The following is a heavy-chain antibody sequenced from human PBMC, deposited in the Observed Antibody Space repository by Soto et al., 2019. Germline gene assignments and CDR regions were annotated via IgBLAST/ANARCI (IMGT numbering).Heavy chain of an antibody. J-gene: IGHJ6*02. Sequence: GESLKISCKGSGYSFTSYWIGWVRQMPGKGLEWMGIIYPGDSDTRYSPSFQGQVTISADKSISTAYLQWSSLKASDTAMYYWAKVPPSDFPGMDVGGQGTTVTFPS. CDR3: AKVPPSDFPGMDV. D-gene: IGHD3-3*01. CDR1: GYSFTSYW. CDR2: IYPGDSDT. V-gene: IGHV5-51*01.